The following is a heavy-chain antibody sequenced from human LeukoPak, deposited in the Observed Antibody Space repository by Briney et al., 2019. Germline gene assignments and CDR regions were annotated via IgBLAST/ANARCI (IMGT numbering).Heavy chain of an antibody. J-gene: IGHJ4*02. Sequence: GRSLRPSCAAYGFTFSSYAMSCVRQAPGKGLEWVSAISGSGGSTYYADSVKGRFTISRDNSKNTLYLQMNSLRAEDTAVYYCAKASFYSGSYWGEGSLVTVSS. D-gene: IGHD1-26*01. CDR1: GFTFSSYA. V-gene: IGHV3-23*01. CDR2: ISGSGGST. CDR3: AKASFYSGSY.